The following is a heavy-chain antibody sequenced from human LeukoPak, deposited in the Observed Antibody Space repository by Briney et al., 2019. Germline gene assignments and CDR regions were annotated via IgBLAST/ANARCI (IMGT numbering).Heavy chain of an antibody. V-gene: IGHV4-61*02. J-gene: IGHJ4*02. CDR1: GGSISSGSYY. Sequence: SQTLSLTCTVSGGSISSGSYYWSWIRQPAGKGLEWIGRVYTSGSTNYNPSLKSRVTISVDTSKNQFSLNLSSVTAADTAVYYCARHPIGQLVRYFDYWGQGTLVTVSS. CDR3: ARHPIGQLVRYFDY. D-gene: IGHD6-6*01. CDR2: VYTSGST.